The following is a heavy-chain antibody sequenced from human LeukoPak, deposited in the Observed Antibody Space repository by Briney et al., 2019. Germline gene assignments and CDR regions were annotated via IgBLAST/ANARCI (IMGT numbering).Heavy chain of an antibody. CDR3: ARFRRRLADY. CDR2: INHSGST. Sequence: PSETLSLTCAVYGGSFSGYYWSWIRQPPGKGLEWIGEINHSGSTNYNPSLKSRVTISVDTSKNQFSLKLSSVTAADTAVYYCARFRRRLADYWGQGTLVTVSS. D-gene: IGHD3-22*01. J-gene: IGHJ4*02. V-gene: IGHV4-34*01. CDR1: GGSFSGYY.